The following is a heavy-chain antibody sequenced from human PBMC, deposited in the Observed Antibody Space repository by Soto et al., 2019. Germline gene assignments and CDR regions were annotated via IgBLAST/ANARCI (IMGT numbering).Heavy chain of an antibody. CDR3: ARGVHERWWGEKDALQI. CDR2: IYHSGIT. V-gene: IGHV4-59*01. Sequence: QVRLQESGPGLVKPSETLSLTCTVSGGSISTYYWSWIRQPPGKGLEWIGYIYHSGITNCHPSLKRRLTISVDTSKNQFSLKLTSVTAADTAVYYCARGVHERWWGEKDALQIWGRGTMVTVSS. CDR1: GGSISTYY. D-gene: IGHD2-15*01. J-gene: IGHJ3*02.